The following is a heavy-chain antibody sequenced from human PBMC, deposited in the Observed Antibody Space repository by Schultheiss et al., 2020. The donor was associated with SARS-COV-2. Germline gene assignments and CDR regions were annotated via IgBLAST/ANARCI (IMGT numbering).Heavy chain of an antibody. CDR2: ISWNSGSI. D-gene: IGHD2-15*01. CDR3: ARGSVYGMDV. CDR1: GFTFDDYA. J-gene: IGHJ6*02. V-gene: IGHV3-9*01. Sequence: GGSLRLSCAASGFTFDDYAMHWVRQAPGKGLEWVSGISWNSGSIGYADSVKGRFTISRDNAKNSLYLQMNSLRAEDSAVYYCARGSVYGMDVWGQGTTVTVSS.